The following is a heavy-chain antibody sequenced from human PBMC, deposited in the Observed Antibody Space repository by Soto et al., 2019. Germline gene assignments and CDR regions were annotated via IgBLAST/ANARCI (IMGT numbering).Heavy chain of an antibody. V-gene: IGHV3-30-3*01. D-gene: IGHD6-13*01. J-gene: IGHJ4*02. Sequence: QVQLVESGGGVVQPGRSLRLSCAASGFTFSSYAMHWVRQAPGKGLEWVAVISYDGSNKYYADSVKGRFTISRDNSKNPLYLQMNSLRAEDTAVYYCARAAGYSSSSASLDYWGQGTLVTVSS. CDR2: ISYDGSNK. CDR1: GFTFSSYA. CDR3: ARAAGYSSSSASLDY.